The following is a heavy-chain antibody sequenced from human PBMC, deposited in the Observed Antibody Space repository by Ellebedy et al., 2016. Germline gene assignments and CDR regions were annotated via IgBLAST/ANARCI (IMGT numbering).Heavy chain of an antibody. CDR2: MNPNSGYT. J-gene: IGHJ6*02. CDR1: GYPFTSFD. V-gene: IGHV1-8*02. CDR3: ARRDGMDV. Sequence: ASVKASCXASGYPFTSFDINWVRQATGQGLEWMGWMNPNSGYTGYAHKFQGRVTVTSDSSISTVYMELSSLRSDDTAVYYCARRDGMDVWGQGTTVTVSS.